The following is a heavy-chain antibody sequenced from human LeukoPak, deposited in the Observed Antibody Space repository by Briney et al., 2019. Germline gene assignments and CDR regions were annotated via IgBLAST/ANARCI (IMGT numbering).Heavy chain of an antibody. V-gene: IGHV1-3*01. D-gene: IGHD6-19*01. CDR1: GYTFTSYA. CDR2: INAGNGNT. CDR3: GRETYSSGHDY. J-gene: IGHJ4*02. Sequence: ASVKVSCKASGYTFTSYAMHWVRQAPGQRLEWMGWINAGNGNTKYSQKLQGRVTMTTDTSTSTAYMELRSLRSDDTAVYYCGRETYSSGHDYWGQGTLVTVSS.